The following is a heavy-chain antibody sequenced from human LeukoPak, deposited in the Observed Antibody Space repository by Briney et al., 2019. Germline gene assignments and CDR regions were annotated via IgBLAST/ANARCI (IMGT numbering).Heavy chain of an antibody. CDR2: INHSGST. V-gene: IGHV4-34*01. CDR3: ARRAPGGYYDSSGHQFDY. D-gene: IGHD3-22*01. J-gene: IGHJ4*02. Sequence: SETLSLTCAVYGGSFSGYYWSWIRQPPGKGLEWIGEINHSGSTNYNPSLKSRVTISVDTSKNQFSLKLSSVTAADTAVYYCARRAPGGYYDSSGHQFDYWGQGTLVTVSS. CDR1: GGSFSGYY.